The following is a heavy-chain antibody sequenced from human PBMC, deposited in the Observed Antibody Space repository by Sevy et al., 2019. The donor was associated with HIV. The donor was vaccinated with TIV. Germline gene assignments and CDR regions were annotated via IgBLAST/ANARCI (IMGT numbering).Heavy chain of an antibody. D-gene: IGHD2-2*01. CDR2: IYYSGST. CDR1: GAFITSYY. CDR3: ARVLPYCSSISCYYPVEYQYGLDV. V-gene: IGHV4-59*13. J-gene: IGHJ6*02. Sequence: SETLSLTCDVSGAFITSYYWSWIRQPPGKGLEWIGYIYYSGSTKYNPSLKSRVTILLDTSRNQFSLKLSSVTAADTAVYYCARVLPYCSSISCYYPVEYQYGLDVWGQGTTVTVFS.